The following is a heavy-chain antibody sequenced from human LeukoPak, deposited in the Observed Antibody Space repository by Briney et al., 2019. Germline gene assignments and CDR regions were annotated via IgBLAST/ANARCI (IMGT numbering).Heavy chain of an antibody. J-gene: IGHJ5*02. CDR3: ARDQHRRIVVVNMLTA. CDR1: GYTFTGYY. CDR2: INPNSGGT. V-gene: IGHV1-2*02. D-gene: IGHD3-22*01. Sequence: GASVKVSCKASGYTFTGYYMHWVRQAPGQGLEWMGWINPNSGGTNYAQKFQGRVTMTRDTSISTAYMELCRLRSDDTAVYYCARDQHRRIVVVNMLTAWGQGTLVTVSS.